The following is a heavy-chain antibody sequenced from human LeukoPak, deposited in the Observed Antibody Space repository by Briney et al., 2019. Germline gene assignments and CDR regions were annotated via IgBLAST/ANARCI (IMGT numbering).Heavy chain of an antibody. CDR3: ARPGGTTSQVYHFDY. J-gene: IGHJ4*02. D-gene: IGHD2/OR15-2a*01. Sequence: GESLKISCKGSGYSFTSYWIAWVRQMPGKGLEWMGIIYPDDFDTRYSPSFQGQVTISADKSISTAYLQWSSLKASDTAMYYCARPGGTTSQVYHFDYWGQGTLVTVSS. V-gene: IGHV5-51*01. CDR1: GYSFTSYW. CDR2: IYPDDFDT.